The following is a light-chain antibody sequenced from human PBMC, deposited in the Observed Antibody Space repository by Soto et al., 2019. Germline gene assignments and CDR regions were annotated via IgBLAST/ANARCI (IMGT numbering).Light chain of an antibody. J-gene: IGKJ2*01. CDR1: QDISNY. Sequence: DIQMTQSPSSLSASVGDRVTITCQASQDISNYLNWYQQKPGKAPKLLIYDASNLETGVPSRFSGSGSGTHFTFTSTSLQPEDIATYYCQQYDNLPTYTFGQGTKLEIK. V-gene: IGKV1-33*01. CDR3: QQYDNLPTYT. CDR2: DAS.